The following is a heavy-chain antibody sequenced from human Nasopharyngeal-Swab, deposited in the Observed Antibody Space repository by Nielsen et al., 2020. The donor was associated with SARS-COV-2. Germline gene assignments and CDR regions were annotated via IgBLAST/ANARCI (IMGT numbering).Heavy chain of an antibody. D-gene: IGHD2-15*01. CDR2: INAGNGNT. J-gene: IGHJ6*02. Sequence: ASVKVSCKASGYTFTSYAMQWVRQAPGQRLEWMGWINAGNGNTKYSQKFQGRVTITRDTSASTAYMELSSLRSEDTAVYYCASGVVVVVAATLDSGSPKQSGNYYYYGMDVWGQGTTVTVSS. V-gene: IGHV1-3*01. CDR1: GYTFTSYA. CDR3: ASGVVVVVAATLDSGSPKQSGNYYYYGMDV.